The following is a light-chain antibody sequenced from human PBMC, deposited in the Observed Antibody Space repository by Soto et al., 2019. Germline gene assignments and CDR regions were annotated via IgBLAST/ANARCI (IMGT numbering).Light chain of an antibody. V-gene: IGLV2-11*01. CDR1: SSDVGGYNY. Sequence: QSALTQPRSVSGSPGQSVTISCTGTSSDVGGYNYVSWYQQHPGKAPKVIIYDVSKRPSGVPDRFSGSKSGSTASLTISGLQAEDESDYYCSSFAGSSTLVFGGVTKLTVL. CDR2: DVS. J-gene: IGLJ2*01. CDR3: SSFAGSSTLV.